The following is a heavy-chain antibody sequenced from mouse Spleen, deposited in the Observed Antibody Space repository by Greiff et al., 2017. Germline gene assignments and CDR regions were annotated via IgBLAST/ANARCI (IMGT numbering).Heavy chain of an antibody. CDR3: AKGVVATGDAMDY. D-gene: IGHD1-1*01. V-gene: IGHV1-69*01. CDR1: GYTFTSYW. Sequence: QVQLQQSGAELVMPGASVKLSCKASGYTFTSYWMHWVKQRPGQGLEWIGEIDPSDSYTNYNQKFKGKATLTVDKSSSTAYMQLSSLTSEDSAVYYCAKGVVATGDAMDYWGQGTSVTVSS. CDR2: IDPSDSYT. J-gene: IGHJ4*01.